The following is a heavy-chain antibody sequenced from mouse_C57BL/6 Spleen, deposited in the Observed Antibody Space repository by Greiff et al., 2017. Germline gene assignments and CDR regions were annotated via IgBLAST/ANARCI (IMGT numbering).Heavy chain of an antibody. V-gene: IGHV1-18*01. J-gene: IGHJ3*01. CDR2: INPNNGGT. Sequence: VQLKQSGPELVKPGASVKIPCKASGYTFTDYNMDWVKQSHGQSLEWIGDINPNNGGTIYNQKFKGKATLTVDKSSSTAYMELRSLTSEDTAVYYCARELGRGFAYWGQGTLVTVSA. D-gene: IGHD4-1*01. CDR1: GYTFTDYN. CDR3: ARELGRGFAY.